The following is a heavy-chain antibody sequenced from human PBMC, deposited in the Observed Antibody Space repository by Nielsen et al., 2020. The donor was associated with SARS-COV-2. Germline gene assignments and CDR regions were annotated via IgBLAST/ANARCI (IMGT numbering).Heavy chain of an antibody. V-gene: IGHV4-61*01. D-gene: IGHD5-24*01. CDR3: ARLEMATIDFDY. J-gene: IGHJ4*02. CDR2: IYYSGST. Sequence: SETLSLTCTVSGGFVSSGSYYWSWIRQPPGKGLEWIGYIYYSGSTNYNPSLKSRVTISVDTSKNQFSLKLSSVTAADTAVYYCARLEMATIDFDYWGQGTLVTVSS. CDR1: GGFVSSGSYY.